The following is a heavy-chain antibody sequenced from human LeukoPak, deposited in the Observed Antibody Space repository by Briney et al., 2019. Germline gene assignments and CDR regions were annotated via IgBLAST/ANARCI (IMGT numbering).Heavy chain of an antibody. D-gene: IGHD6-13*01. CDR2: IRSTGDYI. Sequence: GGSLRLSCAASGFNFSRNGMHWVRRAPGKGLEWISYIRSTGDYIYYADSVKGRFTISRDNARTSVYLQMNSLRVEDTAIYYCAREYDSRARFDSWGQGTLVTVSS. J-gene: IGHJ4*02. CDR3: AREYDSRARFDS. CDR1: GFNFSRNG. V-gene: IGHV3-21*05.